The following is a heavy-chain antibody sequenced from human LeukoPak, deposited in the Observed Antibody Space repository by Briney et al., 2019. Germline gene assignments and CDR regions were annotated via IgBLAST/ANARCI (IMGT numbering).Heavy chain of an antibody. CDR3: ARSLGYCSSTSCSPGRYYGMDV. D-gene: IGHD2-2*01. CDR1: GYTFTSYY. J-gene: IGHJ6*04. Sequence: ASVKVSCKASGYTFTSYYMHWVRQAPGQGLEWMGLINPSGGSTNYAQKFQGRVTMTRDTSTSTVYMELSSLRSEDTAVYYCARSLGYCSSTSCSPGRYYGMDVWGKGTTVTVSS. V-gene: IGHV1-46*01. CDR2: INPSGGST.